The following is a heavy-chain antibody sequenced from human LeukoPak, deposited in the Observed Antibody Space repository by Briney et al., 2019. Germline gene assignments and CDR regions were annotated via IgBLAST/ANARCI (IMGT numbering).Heavy chain of an antibody. CDR3: ARDGTSGFDY. Sequence: SETLSLTCTVSGGSTSTYYWTWIRQPPGKGLEWIGYIYYSGNTNYNPSLKSRVTISVDTSNNQFSLNLHSVTAADTAIYYCARDGTSGFDYWGPGILVAVSS. CDR2: IYYSGNT. CDR1: GGSTSTYY. J-gene: IGHJ4*02. D-gene: IGHD1-1*01. V-gene: IGHV4-59*01.